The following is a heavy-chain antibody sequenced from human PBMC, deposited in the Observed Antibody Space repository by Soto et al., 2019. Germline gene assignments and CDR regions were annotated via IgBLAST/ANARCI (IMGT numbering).Heavy chain of an antibody. D-gene: IGHD3-10*01. Sequence: SETLSLTCTVSGGSISSYYWSWIRQPPGKGLEWIGYIYSSGSTNYNPSLKGRVTMSVDTSKNQFSLKLSSVTAADTAVYYCARDRFGNWFDPWGQGTLVTV. CDR3: ARDRFGNWFDP. CDR2: IYSSGST. CDR1: GGSISSYY. V-gene: IGHV4-59*01. J-gene: IGHJ5*02.